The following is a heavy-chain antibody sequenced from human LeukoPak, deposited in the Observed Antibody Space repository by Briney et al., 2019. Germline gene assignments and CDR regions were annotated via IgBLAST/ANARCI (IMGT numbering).Heavy chain of an antibody. Sequence: GGSLRLSCAASGFTFGSYWMSWVRQAPGKGLEWMANIKQDGSEKYYVDSVKGRFTISRDSAKNSLYLQMNSLRAEDTAVYYCARGEDDFWSGYNNYWGQGTLVTVSS. CDR3: ARGEDDFWSGYNNY. CDR2: IKQDGSEK. V-gene: IGHV3-7*01. D-gene: IGHD3-3*01. CDR1: GFTFGSYW. J-gene: IGHJ4*02.